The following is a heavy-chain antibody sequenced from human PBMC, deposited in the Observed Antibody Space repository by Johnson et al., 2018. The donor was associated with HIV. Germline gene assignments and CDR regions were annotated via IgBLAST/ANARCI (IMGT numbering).Heavy chain of an antibody. CDR3: AKEGDSSGPIDAFDI. CDR1: GFTFSTYA. D-gene: IGHD5-18*01. CDR2: ISYDGSNK. J-gene: IGHJ3*02. V-gene: IGHV3-30*04. Sequence: QVQLVESGGGVVQPGRSLRLSCAASGFTFSTYAMHWVRQAPGKGLEWVAVISYDGSNKYYADSVKGRFTISRDNSKNTLYLQMNSLRAEDTAVYYCAKEGDSSGPIDAFDIWGQGTLVTVSS.